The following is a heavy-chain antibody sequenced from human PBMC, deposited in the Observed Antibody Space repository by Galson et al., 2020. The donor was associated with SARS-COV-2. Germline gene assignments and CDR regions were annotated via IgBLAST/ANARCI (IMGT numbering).Heavy chain of an antibody. CDR2: ISYTGST. V-gene: IGHV4-39*01. CDR1: GGSITTSSDY. CDR3: ARRKYYNYYMDV. Sequence: SETLSLTCTVSGGSITTSSDYWGWIRQLPGKGLEWIGTISYTGSTYYNPSLKSRVFISVDTSKNQFSLTLNSVTAADTGVYYCARRKYYNYYMDVWGKGTTVTISS. J-gene: IGHJ6*03.